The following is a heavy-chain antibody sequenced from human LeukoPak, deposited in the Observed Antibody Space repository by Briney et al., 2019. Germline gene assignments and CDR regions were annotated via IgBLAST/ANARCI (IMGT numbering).Heavy chain of an antibody. CDR2: INHSRST. V-gene: IGHV4-34*01. J-gene: IGHJ6*03. CDR3: ARGKGHSSRPLVRYSYYYYYMDV. D-gene: IGHD6-13*01. CDR1: GGSFSGYY. Sequence: SETLSLXCAVYGGSFSGYYWSWIRQPPGKALEWIGEINHSRSTNYNPSLKSRVTISVDTSKNQFSLKLSSVTAADTAVYYCARGKGHSSRPLVRYSYYYYYMDVWGKGTTVTVSS.